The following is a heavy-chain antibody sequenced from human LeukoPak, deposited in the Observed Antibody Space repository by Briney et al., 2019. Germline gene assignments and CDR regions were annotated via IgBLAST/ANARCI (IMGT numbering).Heavy chain of an antibody. Sequence: GGSLRLSCAASGFTVSSNYMSWVRQAPGKGLEWVSVIYSGGSTYYADSVRGRFTISRDNSKNTLYLQMNSLRAEDTAVYYCARDAPYDSSGIDAFDIWGQGTMVTVSS. J-gene: IGHJ3*02. CDR1: GFTVSSNY. V-gene: IGHV3-53*01. D-gene: IGHD3-22*01. CDR3: ARDAPYDSSGIDAFDI. CDR2: IYSGGST.